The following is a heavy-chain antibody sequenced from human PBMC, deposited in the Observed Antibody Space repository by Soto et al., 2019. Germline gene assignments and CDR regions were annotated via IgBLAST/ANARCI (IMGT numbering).Heavy chain of an antibody. V-gene: IGHV6-1*01. Sequence: SQTLSLTCAISGDSVSSDSAAWNWIRQSPSRGLEWLGRTYYRSKWKYDYAVSVKSRIAINPDTSKNQFSLQLRSVTPEDAAVYYCARDSHQGDYVPYDLWGQGSLVTGSS. CDR2: TYYRSKWKY. D-gene: IGHD4-17*01. CDR3: ARDSHQGDYVPYDL. J-gene: IGHJ4*02. CDR1: GDSVSSDSAA.